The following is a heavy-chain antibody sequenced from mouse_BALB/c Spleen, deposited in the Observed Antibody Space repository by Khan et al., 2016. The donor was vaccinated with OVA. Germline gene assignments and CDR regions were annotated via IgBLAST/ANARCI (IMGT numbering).Heavy chain of an antibody. D-gene: IGHD2-14*01. CDR3: AREGAYYRSDGWFSY. CDR2: INPSNGYT. CDR1: GYTFTTYT. V-gene: IGHV1-4*01. Sequence: QIQLVQSGAELARPGASVKMSCKASGYTFTTYTMHWVKQRPGQGLDWIGYINPSNGYTNYNQKFKDKSTLTADKSSSTAYMQLSSLTSDYSAVYYCAREGAYYRSDGWFSYWGQGTLVTVSA. J-gene: IGHJ3*01.